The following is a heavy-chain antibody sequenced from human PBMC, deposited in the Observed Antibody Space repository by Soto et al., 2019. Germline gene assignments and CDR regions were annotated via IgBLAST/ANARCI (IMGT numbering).Heavy chain of an antibody. CDR3: ARESYSDSSGYSGDAFDI. D-gene: IGHD3-22*01. V-gene: IGHV1-46*01. CDR1: GYTFTSYY. CDR2: INPSGGST. Sequence: ASVKVSCKASGYTFTSYYMHWVRQAPGQGLEWMGIINPSGGSTSYAQKFQGRVTMTRDTSTSTVYMELSSLRSEDTAVYYCARESYSDSSGYSGDAFDIWGQGTMVTVSS. J-gene: IGHJ3*02.